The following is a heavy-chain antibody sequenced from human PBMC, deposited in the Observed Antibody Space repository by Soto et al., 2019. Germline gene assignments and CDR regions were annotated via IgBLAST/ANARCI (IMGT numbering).Heavy chain of an antibody. CDR2: IYYSGST. Sequence: SETLSLTCTVSGGSISSSSYYWGWIRQPPGKGLEWIGSIYYSGSTYYNPSLKSRVTISVDTSKNQFSLKLSSVTAADTAVYYCARVGYSYGDAFDIWGQGTMVTGSS. CDR1: GGSISSSSYY. V-gene: IGHV4-39*01. D-gene: IGHD5-18*01. CDR3: ARVGYSYGDAFDI. J-gene: IGHJ3*02.